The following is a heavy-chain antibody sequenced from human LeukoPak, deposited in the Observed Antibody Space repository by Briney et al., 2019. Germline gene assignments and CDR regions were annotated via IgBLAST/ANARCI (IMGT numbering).Heavy chain of an antibody. CDR3: AKQSAGSAAWYSLHYDF. CDR2: INSDGSEG. Sequence: GGSLRLSCAVSGFTFSGFWMSWSRQAPGKGLEWVASINSDGSEGYYADVVKGRFTISRDNSKDTLYLQMNGLRAEDTAVYFCAKQSAGSAAWYSLHYDFWGQGTLVTVSS. D-gene: IGHD6-13*01. J-gene: IGHJ4*02. V-gene: IGHV3-7*03. CDR1: GFTFSGFW.